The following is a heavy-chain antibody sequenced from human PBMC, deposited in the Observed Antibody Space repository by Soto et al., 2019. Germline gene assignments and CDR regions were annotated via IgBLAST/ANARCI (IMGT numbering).Heavy chain of an antibody. D-gene: IGHD6-19*01. V-gene: IGHV3-9*01. Sequence: EVQLVESGGGLVQPGRSLRLSCVASGFTFDSYAMHWVRQAPGKGLEWVSGISWNSGSIGYEDSVKGRFTISRENAQNALELEINSPRVEDTACYYCVKDIHKQCLVLRFESWGQGALVSISS. CDR3: VKDIHKQCLVLRFES. J-gene: IGHJ4*02. CDR2: ISWNSGSI. CDR1: GFTFDSYA.